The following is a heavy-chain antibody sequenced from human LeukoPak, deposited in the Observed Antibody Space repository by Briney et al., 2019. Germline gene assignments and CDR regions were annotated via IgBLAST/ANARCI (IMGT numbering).Heavy chain of an antibody. J-gene: IGHJ5*02. CDR3: ARVGDYGDYVNWFDP. D-gene: IGHD4-17*01. V-gene: IGHV4-38-2*02. CDR1: GYSISSGYY. Sequence: TSETLSLTCTVSGYSISSGYYWGWIRQPPGKGLEWIGSGYHIGSTYFNPSLRSRVTILTDIFKNQFSLKMSSVIAADTAIYYCARVGDYGDYVNWFDPWGPGTLVTVSS. CDR2: GYHIGST.